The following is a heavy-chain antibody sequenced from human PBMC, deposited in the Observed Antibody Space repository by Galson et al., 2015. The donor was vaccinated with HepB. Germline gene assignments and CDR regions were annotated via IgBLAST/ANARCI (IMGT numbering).Heavy chain of an antibody. D-gene: IGHD3-22*01. CDR1: GYTFTSYG. Sequence: SVKVSCKASGYTFTSYGISWVRQAPGQGLEWMGWISAYNGNTNYAQKLQGRVTMTTDTSTSTAYMELRSLRSDDTAVYYCARDYYYDSSGYSPADYWGQGTLVTVSS. V-gene: IGHV1-18*04. J-gene: IGHJ4*02. CDR3: ARDYYYDSSGYSPADY. CDR2: ISAYNGNT.